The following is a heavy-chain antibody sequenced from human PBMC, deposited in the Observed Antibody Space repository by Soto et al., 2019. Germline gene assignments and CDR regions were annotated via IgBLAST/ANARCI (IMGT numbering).Heavy chain of an antibody. J-gene: IGHJ6*02. CDR2: MSYDGSK. D-gene: IGHD4-17*01. CDR3: AKDFTPWFGDYFYYYYGMDV. CDR1: GFTFSSYG. V-gene: IGHV3-30*18. Sequence: QVQLVESGGGVVQPGRSLRLSCAAAGFTFSSYGMHWVRQAPGTGLEWVAVMSYDGSKYYADTVKGRFTISRDNSKNTLYLQINSLRPEDTAVYYCAKDFTPWFGDYFYYYYGMDVWGQETTVTVSS.